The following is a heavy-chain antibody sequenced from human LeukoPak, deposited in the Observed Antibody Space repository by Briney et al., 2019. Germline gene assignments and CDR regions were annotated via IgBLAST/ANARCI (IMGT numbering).Heavy chain of an antibody. Sequence: KPSDTLSLTCVVSGGSINNYYWSWIRQPPGEGLEWIAYIHSNGNTNYNPSFKSRVTVSVDTSKNQLSLRLTSVAAADTAIYYCARQPSATAAFDIWGQGTMVIVSS. CDR2: IHSNGNT. V-gene: IGHV4-59*08. J-gene: IGHJ3*02. D-gene: IGHD5-18*01. CDR3: ARQPSATAAFDI. CDR1: GGSINNYY.